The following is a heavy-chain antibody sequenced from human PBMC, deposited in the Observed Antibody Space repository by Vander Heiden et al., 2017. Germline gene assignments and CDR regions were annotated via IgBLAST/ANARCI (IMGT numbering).Heavy chain of an antibody. CDR3: AKDRWRREVVSSNPLDA. J-gene: IGHJ6*02. D-gene: IGHD3-22*01. Sequence: EVQLLESGGGLVQPGGSLRLPCAASGFTFSGYAMTWVRQAPGKGLEWVSGISASGSSTYYADSVKGRFTISRDNSKNALYLQMNSLRAEDTAVYYCAKDRWRREVVSSNPLDAWGQGTSVTVSS. CDR2: ISASGSST. V-gene: IGHV3-23*01. CDR1: GFTFSGYA.